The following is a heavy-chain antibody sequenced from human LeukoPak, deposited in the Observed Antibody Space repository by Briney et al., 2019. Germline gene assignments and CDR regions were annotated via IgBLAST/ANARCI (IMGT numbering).Heavy chain of an antibody. CDR2: ISYDGSNK. D-gene: IGHD1-1*01. CDR3: ARDSHNWNYYYYYYMDV. CDR1: GFTFSSYG. Sequence: GGSLRLSCAASGFTFSSYGMHWVRQAPGKGLEWVAVISYDGSNKYYADSVKGRFTISRDNSKNTLYLQMNSLRAEDTAVYYCARDSHNWNYYYYYYMDVWGKGTTVTVSS. V-gene: IGHV3-30*03. J-gene: IGHJ6*03.